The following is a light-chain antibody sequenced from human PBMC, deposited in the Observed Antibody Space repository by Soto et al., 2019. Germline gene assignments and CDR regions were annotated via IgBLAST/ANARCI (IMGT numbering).Light chain of an antibody. CDR2: EVV. Sequence: QSALTQPPSASGSPGQSVTFSCTGTKSDIGVYDFVSWYQHHPGKAPRLIIYEVVQRPSGVPDRFSGSKSGNTASLTVSGLQAEDEAEYYCCSYASSTSVIFGGGTKLTVL. V-gene: IGLV2-8*01. CDR1: KSDIGVYDF. CDR3: CSYASSTSVI. J-gene: IGLJ2*01.